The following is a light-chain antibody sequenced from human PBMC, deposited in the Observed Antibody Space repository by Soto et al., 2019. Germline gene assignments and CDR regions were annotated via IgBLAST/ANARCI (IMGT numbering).Light chain of an antibody. CDR1: QSVNSNY. CDR3: HQYSSSPPSFT. V-gene: IGKV3-20*01. Sequence: EIVVTQSPGTLSVSPGERVTLSCRASQSVNSNYLAWYQQRPGQAPSLIIFGASYRATGIPDRFSGSGSVTGFTLTLSILEPEAFAVYYCHQYSSSPPSFTFGPGTKVDSK. J-gene: IGKJ3*01. CDR2: GAS.